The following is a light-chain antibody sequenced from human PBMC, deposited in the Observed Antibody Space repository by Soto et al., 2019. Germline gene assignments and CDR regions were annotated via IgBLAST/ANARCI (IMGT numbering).Light chain of an antibody. Sequence: EIVMTQYPATLSVSPGERATLSCRASQSVSSNLSWYQQKPGQAPRLLLYGAATRATGIPARFSGSGSGTEFTLTISSLQSEDFAVYFCQQYNNLPFTFGPGTKVDIK. CDR1: QSVSSN. V-gene: IGKV3-15*01. CDR3: QQYNNLPFT. J-gene: IGKJ3*01. CDR2: GAA.